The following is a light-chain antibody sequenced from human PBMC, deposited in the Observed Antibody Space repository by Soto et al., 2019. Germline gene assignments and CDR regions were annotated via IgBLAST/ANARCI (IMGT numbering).Light chain of an antibody. J-gene: IGLJ3*02. CDR3: CSYAGSGTWV. CDR1: SSDFGSYNL. Sequence: QSALTQPASVSGSPGQSITISCTGTSSDFGSYNLVSWYQQHPGKAPKFMISEVTKRPSGVSTRFSGSKSGNTASLTISGLQAEDESDYYCCSYAGSGTWVFGGGTQLTVL. CDR2: EVT. V-gene: IGLV2-23*02.